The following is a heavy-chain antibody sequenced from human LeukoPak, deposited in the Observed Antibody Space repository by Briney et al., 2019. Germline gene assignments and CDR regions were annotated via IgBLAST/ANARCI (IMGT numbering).Heavy chain of an antibody. Sequence: GGSLTLSCAASGFTFSNNAMSWVRQAQGKGLEWVAGVSGSGTNRYYADSVKGRCIVSRDNSKNTVSLQMNRLRADDTALYYCAKNRYSSNWYGFDRWGQGALVIVSS. V-gene: IGHV3-23*01. D-gene: IGHD6-13*01. CDR2: VSGSGTNR. CDR3: AKNRYSSNWYGFDR. J-gene: IGHJ5*02. CDR1: GFTFSNNA.